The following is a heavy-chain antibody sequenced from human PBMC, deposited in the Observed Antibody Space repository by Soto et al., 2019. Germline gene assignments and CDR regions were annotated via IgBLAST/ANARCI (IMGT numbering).Heavy chain of an antibody. Sequence: PSETLSLTCTVSGGSISTSTFYWGWIRQPPGKGLEWIGNIFYSGSTHYNTSLQSRVTISVDTSNNQFSLKLRSVTAADMALYYCARQCGGPGYSCGYNYWGQGTPVTVSS. CDR2: IFYSGST. V-gene: IGHV4-39*01. CDR3: ARQCGGPGYSCGYNY. CDR1: GGSISTSTFY. J-gene: IGHJ4*02. D-gene: IGHD6-19*01.